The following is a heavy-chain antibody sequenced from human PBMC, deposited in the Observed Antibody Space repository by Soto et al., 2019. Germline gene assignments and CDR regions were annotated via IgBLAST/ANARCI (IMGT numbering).Heavy chain of an antibody. CDR1: GGTFSSYA. J-gene: IGHJ2*01. D-gene: IGHD4-17*01. CDR2: IIPIFGAA. Sequence: QVQLVQSGAEVKKPGSSVKVSCKASGGTFSSYAISWVRQSPGQGLAWMGGIIPIFGAANYAQKFQGRVTITADESTSTAYMELSSLRSEDTAVYYCARSSTDYGDYGWYFDLWGRGTLVTVSS. V-gene: IGHV1-69*01. CDR3: ARSSTDYGDYGWYFDL.